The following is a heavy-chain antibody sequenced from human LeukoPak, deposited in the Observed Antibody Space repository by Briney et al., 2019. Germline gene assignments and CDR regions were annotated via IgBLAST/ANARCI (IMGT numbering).Heavy chain of an antibody. D-gene: IGHD2-21*01. V-gene: IGHV1-69*13. Sequence: ASVKVSCKASGGTFSSYAISWVRQAPGQGLEWMGGIIPIFGTANYAQKFQGRVTITADESTSTAYMELSSLRSEDTAVYYCARVGRPIPGGFDPWGQGTLVTVPS. CDR3: ARVGRPIPGGFDP. CDR1: GGTFSSYA. J-gene: IGHJ5*02. CDR2: IIPIFGTA.